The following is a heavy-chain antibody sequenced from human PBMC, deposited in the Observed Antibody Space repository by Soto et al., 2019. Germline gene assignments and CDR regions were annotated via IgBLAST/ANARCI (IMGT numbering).Heavy chain of an antibody. D-gene: IGHD1-26*01. V-gene: IGHV3-30*18. J-gene: IGHJ4*02. CDR2: ISYDGGNE. Sequence: GGSLRLSCAGPGFTFSSYGIHWVRLAPGKGLEWVALISYDGGNEKYTESVKDRFTISRDDSHNVAYLQMSSLRTEDTAMYYCEKDRYRGTYPNDFDYWGQGSLVTVYS. CDR1: GFTFSSYG. CDR3: EKDRYRGTYPNDFDY.